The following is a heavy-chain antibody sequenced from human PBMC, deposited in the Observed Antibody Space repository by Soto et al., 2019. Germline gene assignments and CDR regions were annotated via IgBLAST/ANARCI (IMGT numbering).Heavy chain of an antibody. CDR2: IWYDGSKK. J-gene: IGHJ6*02. D-gene: IGHD2-15*01. CDR1: GFTFSSYG. CDR3: ASEYCSGGRCYYYGMDA. V-gene: IGHV3-33*01. Sequence: QVQLVESGGGVVQPGRSLRLYCAASGFTFSSYGMHWVRQAPGKGLEWVAVIWYDGSKKYYADSVKGRFTISRDNSKNTLYLQMNSLRAEDTAVYYCASEYCSGGRCYYYGMDAWGQGTTVTVSS.